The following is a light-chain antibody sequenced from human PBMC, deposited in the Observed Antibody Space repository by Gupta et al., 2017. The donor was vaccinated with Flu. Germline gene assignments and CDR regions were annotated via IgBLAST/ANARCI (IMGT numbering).Light chain of an antibody. J-gene: IGKJ1*01. CDR2: AAS. V-gene: IGKV1-39*01. CDR1: QSISSY. CDR3: QQWDSTPRT. Sequence: PSSLSASVGDRVTITCRASQSISSYLNWYQQKPGKAPKLLIYAASSLQSGVPSRFSGSGSGTDFTLTISSLQPEDFATYYCQQWDSTPRTFGQGTKVEIK.